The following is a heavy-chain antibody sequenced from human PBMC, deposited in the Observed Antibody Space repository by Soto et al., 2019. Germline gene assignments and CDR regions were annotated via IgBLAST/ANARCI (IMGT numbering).Heavy chain of an antibody. CDR1: GSTFNNYA. CDR3: AKDRLAGNFDY. Sequence: GSLRLSCAASGSTFNNYAMNWVRQAPGKGLEWVATISATGGSTYYADSVKGRFTISRDNSKNTLYLQMNGLRVEDTAVYYCAKDRLAGNFDYWGQGTQVTVSS. V-gene: IGHV3-23*01. J-gene: IGHJ4*02. CDR2: ISATGGST.